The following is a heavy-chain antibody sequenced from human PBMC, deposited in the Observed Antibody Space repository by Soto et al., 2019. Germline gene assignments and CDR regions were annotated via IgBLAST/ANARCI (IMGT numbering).Heavy chain of an antibody. CDR1: GFTFSSFF. D-gene: IGHD3-10*01. CDR3: AKDIYGSESYIFYYGMDV. Sequence: PGGSLRLSCTASGFTFSSFFMNWVRQAPGKGPEWVSGIDTSGGVTVYDDSVKGRFNISRDNVKNTLYLQMTSLRAEDTAVYYCAKDIYGSESYIFYYGMDVWGQGTTVTVSS. J-gene: IGHJ6*02. V-gene: IGHV3-NL1*01. CDR2: IDTSGGVT.